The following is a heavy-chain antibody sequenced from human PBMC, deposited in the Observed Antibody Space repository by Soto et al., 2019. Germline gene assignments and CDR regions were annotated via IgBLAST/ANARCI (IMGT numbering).Heavy chain of an antibody. D-gene: IGHD3-22*01. Sequence: QVQLVQSGAEVKKPGASVKVSCKVSGYTLTELSMHWVRQAPGKGLEWMGGFDPEDGETIYAQKFQGRVIMTEDTSTDTAYMELSSLRSADTAVYYCATATTMIVVVIASHAFDIWGQGTMVTVSS. V-gene: IGHV1-24*01. CDR3: ATATTMIVVVIASHAFDI. CDR2: FDPEDGET. J-gene: IGHJ3*02. CDR1: GYTLTELS.